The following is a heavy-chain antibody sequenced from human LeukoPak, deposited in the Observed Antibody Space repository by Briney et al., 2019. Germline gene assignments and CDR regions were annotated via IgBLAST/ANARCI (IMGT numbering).Heavy chain of an antibody. Sequence: SETLSLTCTVSGGSISSGDYYWSWIRQPPGKGLEWIGYIYYSGSTYYNPSLKSRVTISVDMSKNQLSLRLSSVTAADTAVYYCARKSIVTAGRKPYDVWDQGTLVTVSP. CDR2: IYYSGST. D-gene: IGHD6-13*01. CDR1: GGSISSGDYY. CDR3: ARKSIVTAGRKPYDV. J-gene: IGHJ4*02. V-gene: IGHV4-30-4*01.